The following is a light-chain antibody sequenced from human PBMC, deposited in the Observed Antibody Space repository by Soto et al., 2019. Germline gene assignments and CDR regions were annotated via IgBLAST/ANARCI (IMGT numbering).Light chain of an antibody. J-gene: IGKJ1*01. CDR1: QSVSSSY. Sequence: EIVLTQSPGTLSLSPGERATLSCRDSQSVSSSYLAWYQQKPGQAPRLLIYGASSRATGIPDRFSGSGSGTDFTLTISRLEPEDFAVYYCQEYGSSRTFGRGTKVDIK. V-gene: IGKV3-20*01. CDR2: GAS. CDR3: QEYGSSRT.